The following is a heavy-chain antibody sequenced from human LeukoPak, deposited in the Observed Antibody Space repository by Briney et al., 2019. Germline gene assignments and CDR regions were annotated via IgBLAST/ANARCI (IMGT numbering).Heavy chain of an antibody. CDR1: GGSFSGYY. V-gene: IGHV4-34*01. CDR3: ARDGTWAGITIFGVVSRYGMDV. Sequence: PPETLSLTCAVYGGSFSGYYWSWIRQPPGKGLEWIGEINHSGSTNYNPSLKSRVTISVDTSKNQFSLKLSSVTAADTAVYYCARDGTWAGITIFGVVSRYGMDVWGQGTTVTVSS. CDR2: INHSGST. J-gene: IGHJ6*02. D-gene: IGHD3-3*01.